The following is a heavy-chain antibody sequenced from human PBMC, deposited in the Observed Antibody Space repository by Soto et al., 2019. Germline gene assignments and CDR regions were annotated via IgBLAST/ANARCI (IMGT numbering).Heavy chain of an antibody. D-gene: IGHD3-16*01. CDR1: GFTFSSYA. Sequence: QVQLVESGGGVVQPGRSLRLSCAASGFTFSSYAMHWVRRAPGKGLEWMAVMSYDGSNKYYADSVKGRFTISKDNSQNTLYLQMNSLRPEETALYYCARDGGAYWGQGTLVIVSS. CDR3: ARDGGAY. J-gene: IGHJ4*02. V-gene: IGHV3-30-3*01. CDR2: MSYDGSNK.